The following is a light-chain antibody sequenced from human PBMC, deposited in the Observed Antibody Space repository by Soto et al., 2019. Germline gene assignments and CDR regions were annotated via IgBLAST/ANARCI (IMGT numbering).Light chain of an antibody. CDR3: QQRSNWPLT. V-gene: IGKV3-11*01. CDR1: QSVRTY. CDR2: DTS. Sequence: ELVLTQSPATLSLSPGEGATLSCRASQSVRTYLAWYQQKPGQAPRLLIYDTSNRATGIPARFSGSGSGADFTLTISSLEPEDFAVYYCQQRSNWPLTFGGGTKVEIK. J-gene: IGKJ4*01.